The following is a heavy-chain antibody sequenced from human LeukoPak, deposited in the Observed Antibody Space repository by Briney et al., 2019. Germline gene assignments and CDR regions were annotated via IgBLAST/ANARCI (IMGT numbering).Heavy chain of an antibody. V-gene: IGHV3-30-3*01. J-gene: IGHJ4*02. Sequence: GGSLRLSCAASGFTFSSYAMHWVRQAPGKGLEWVAVISYDGSNKYYADSVKGRFTISRDNSKNTLYLQMNSLRAEDTAVYYCARNIYDSSGYYFDHWGQGTLVTVSS. CDR2: ISYDGSNK. CDR1: GFTFSSYA. D-gene: IGHD3-22*01. CDR3: ARNIYDSSGYYFDH.